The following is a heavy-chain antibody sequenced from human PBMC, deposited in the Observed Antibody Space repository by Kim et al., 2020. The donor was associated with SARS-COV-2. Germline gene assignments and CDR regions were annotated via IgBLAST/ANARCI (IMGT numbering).Heavy chain of an antibody. D-gene: IGHD3-3*01. CDR1: GYTFTNYY. Sequence: ASVKVSCTASGYTFTNYYIHWVRQAPGQGLEWMGRINPNSGVTNYVQKFQGRVTMTRDTSISTAYMELSSLRSDDTALYYCARDLSGTIFGVVVRDYGM. J-gene: IGHJ6*01. CDR3: ARDLSGTIFGVVVRDYGM. V-gene: IGHV1-2*06. CDR2: INPNSGVT.